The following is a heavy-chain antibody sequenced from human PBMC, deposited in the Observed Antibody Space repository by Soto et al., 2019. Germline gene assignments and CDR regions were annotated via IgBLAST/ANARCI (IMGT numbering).Heavy chain of an antibody. CDR3: ARGRGMVRGVGEFDY. CDR1: GYTFTSYG. Sequence: GASVKVSCNASGYTFTSYGISWVRQAPGQGLEWMGWISAYNGNTNYAQKRQGRVTMTTDTSTSTAYMELRSLRSDDTAVYYCARGRGMVRGVGEFDYWGQGPLVPVSS. V-gene: IGHV1-18*01. CDR2: ISAYNGNT. J-gene: IGHJ4*02. D-gene: IGHD3-10*01.